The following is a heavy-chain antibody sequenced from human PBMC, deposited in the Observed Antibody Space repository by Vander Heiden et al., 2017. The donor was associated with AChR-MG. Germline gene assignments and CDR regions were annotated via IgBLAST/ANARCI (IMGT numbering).Heavy chain of an antibody. J-gene: IGHJ3*02. CDR2: ISGIGGST. CDR1: GFTFSTYA. CDR3: AKDRPTVTNVAVDI. V-gene: IGHV3-23*01. D-gene: IGHD4-17*01. Sequence: EVQLLESGGGLVQPGGSLRLSCSASGFTFSTYAMSWVRQAPGKGLEWVSGISGIGGSTYYADSVKGRFTISRDNSKNILYMQMNSLRVEDTAVYYCAKDRPTVTNVAVDIWGHGTMVTVSS.